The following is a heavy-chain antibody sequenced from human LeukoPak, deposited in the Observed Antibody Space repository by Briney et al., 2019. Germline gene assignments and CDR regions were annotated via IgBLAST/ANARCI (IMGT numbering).Heavy chain of an antibody. Sequence: PSETLSLTCTVSGGSISTSSYYWGWVRQPPGKGLEWIGNIFYSGSTYYSPSLKSRVTMSVDTSKNQFSLKLSSVTAADTAVYYCAREGVRCSSTSCYFEAFDIWGQGTMVTVSS. CDR2: IFYSGST. CDR3: AREGVRCSSTSCYFEAFDI. CDR1: GGSISTSSYY. V-gene: IGHV4-39*07. J-gene: IGHJ3*02. D-gene: IGHD2-2*01.